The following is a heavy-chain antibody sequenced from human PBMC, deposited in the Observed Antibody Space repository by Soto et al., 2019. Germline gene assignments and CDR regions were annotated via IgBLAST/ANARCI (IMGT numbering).Heavy chain of an antibody. Sequence: GGSLRLSCAASGFIFSSYSMNWVRQAPGKGLEWVSSISSTSTYIYYADSVKGRFTISRHNSKNTLYLLMNSLRAEDTAVYYCARDFRPPYGVRYFDYWGQGPLVTVSS. CDR3: ARDFRPPYGVRYFDY. V-gene: IGHV3-21*04. J-gene: IGHJ4*02. CDR2: ISSTSTYI. D-gene: IGHD4-17*01. CDR1: GFIFSSYS.